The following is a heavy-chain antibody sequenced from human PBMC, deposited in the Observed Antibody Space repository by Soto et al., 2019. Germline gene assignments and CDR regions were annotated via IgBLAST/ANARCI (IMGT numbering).Heavy chain of an antibody. CDR2: IIPIFGTA. Sequence: SVKVSCKASGGTFSSYAISWVRQAPGQGLEWMGGIIPIFGTANYAQKFQGRVTITADESTSTAYMELSSLRSEDTAVYYCARGNYYDSSGYYYSLGIWGQGTLVTVSS. J-gene: IGHJ4*02. V-gene: IGHV1-69*13. D-gene: IGHD3-22*01. CDR3: ARGNYYDSSGYYYSLGI. CDR1: GGTFSSYA.